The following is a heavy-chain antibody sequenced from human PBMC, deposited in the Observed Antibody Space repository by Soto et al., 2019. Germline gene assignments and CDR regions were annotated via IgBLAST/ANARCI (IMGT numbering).Heavy chain of an antibody. CDR3: ARDEGGVGATTFDY. V-gene: IGHV3-30-3*01. Sequence: ESGGGVVQPGRSLRLSCAASGFTFSSYAMHWVRQAPGKGLEWVAVISYDGSNKYYADSVKGRFTISRDNSKNTLYLQMNSLRAEDTAVYYCARDEGGVGATTFDYWGQGTLVTVSS. D-gene: IGHD1-26*01. CDR1: GFTFSSYA. CDR2: ISYDGSNK. J-gene: IGHJ4*02.